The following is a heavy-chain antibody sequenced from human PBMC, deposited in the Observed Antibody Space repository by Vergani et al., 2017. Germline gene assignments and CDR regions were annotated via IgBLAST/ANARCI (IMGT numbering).Heavy chain of an antibody. CDR1: GFSFNTYW. Sequence: EVQLVESGGGSVQSGGSLRLSCVASGFSFNTYWMHWVRQVPGKGLMWVARIDEYGNRATYGDFETGRFTISRDNAKKAVFLQMNNLRHEDTALYFCVKDNDYDADGPFDLWGRGTLVTVSS. V-gene: IGHV3-74*03. J-gene: IGHJ2*01. D-gene: IGHD3-16*01. CDR3: VKDNDYDADGPFDL. CDR2: IDEYGNRA.